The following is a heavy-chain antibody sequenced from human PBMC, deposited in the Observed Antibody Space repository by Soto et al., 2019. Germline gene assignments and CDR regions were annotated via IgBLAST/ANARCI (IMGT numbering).Heavy chain of an antibody. Sequence: SETLSLTCTVSGDSISSYYWNWIRQPPGRGLEWIGYIYYSGNTNYNPSLKSRVTISLDTSKNQFSLKLSSVTAADTAVYYCARKYTSSWVFASWGQGTPVTVSS. J-gene: IGHJ4*02. CDR3: ARKYTSSWVFAS. D-gene: IGHD6-13*01. CDR1: GDSISSYY. V-gene: IGHV4-59*01. CDR2: IYYSGNT.